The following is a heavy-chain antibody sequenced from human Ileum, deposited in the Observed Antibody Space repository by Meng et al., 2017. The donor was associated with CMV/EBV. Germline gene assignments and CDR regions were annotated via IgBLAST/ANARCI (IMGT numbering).Heavy chain of an antibody. CDR3: AKDSPSGGNSG. CDR2: IYSGGTNT. J-gene: IGHJ4*02. V-gene: IGHV3-23*03. Sequence: LSCAASGFTFSNYAMSWVRQAPGKGLEWVSLIYSGGTNTYYADSVKGRFTISRDNSKNTLYLQMNSLRAEDTAVYFCAKDSPSGGNSGWGQGTLVTVSS. CDR1: GFTFSNYA. D-gene: IGHD4-23*01.